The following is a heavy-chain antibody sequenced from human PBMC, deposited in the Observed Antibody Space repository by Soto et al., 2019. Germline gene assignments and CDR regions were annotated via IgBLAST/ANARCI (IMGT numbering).Heavy chain of an antibody. D-gene: IGHD3-16*01. CDR3: ARGLHLGEFAY. J-gene: IGHJ4*02. Sequence: QVQLVQSGAEVKKPGASVKVSYKASGYTFTSYAMHWVRQAPGQRLEWMGWINAGNGNTKYSQKFQGRVTITRDTSASTAYMELSSLRSEDTAVYYCARGLHLGEFAYWGQGTLVTVSS. CDR2: INAGNGNT. CDR1: GYTFTSYA. V-gene: IGHV1-3*01.